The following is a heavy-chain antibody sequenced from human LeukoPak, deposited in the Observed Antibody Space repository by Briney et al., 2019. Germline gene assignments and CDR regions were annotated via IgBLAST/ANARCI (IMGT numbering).Heavy chain of an antibody. J-gene: IGHJ3*02. CDR1: GDSVSSNSAA. V-gene: IGHV6-1*01. Sequence: SQTLSLTCAISGDSVSSNSAAWNWIRQSPSRGLEGLGRTYYRSKWYNDYAVSVKSRITINPDTSKDQFSLQLDSVTPGDTAVYYCCHSLSGRTGAFDIWGRGTVVTVSS. CDR2: TYYRSKWYN. CDR3: CHSLSGRTGAFDI. D-gene: IGHD2-21*01.